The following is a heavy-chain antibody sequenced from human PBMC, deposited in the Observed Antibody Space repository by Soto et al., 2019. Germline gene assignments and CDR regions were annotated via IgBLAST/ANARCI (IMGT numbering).Heavy chain of an antibody. CDR1: GDTFSFYT. D-gene: IGHD3-10*01. CDR3: AASYGSGYRAFDY. V-gene: IGHV1-69*02. Sequence: QVQLVRSGAKVRKPGSSVKVSCKASGDTFSFYTINWVRQAPGLGLEWMGRVNPIVSMSNYAQKFQGRVTITADKSTNTAYMQLSSLRSEDTAIYYCAASYGSGYRAFDYWGQGALVTVSS. CDR2: VNPIVSMS. J-gene: IGHJ4*02.